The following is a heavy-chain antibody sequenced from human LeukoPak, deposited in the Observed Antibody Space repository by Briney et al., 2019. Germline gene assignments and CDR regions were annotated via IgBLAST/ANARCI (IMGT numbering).Heavy chain of an antibody. Sequence: GSSVKVSCKASGGTFSSYAISWVRQAPGQGLEWMGGIIPIFGTANYAQKFQGRVTITTDESTSTAYMELSSLRSEDTAVYYCARVYPADYDILTGYYDYWGQGTLVTVSS. V-gene: IGHV1-69*05. D-gene: IGHD3-9*01. J-gene: IGHJ4*02. CDR2: IIPIFGTA. CDR3: ARVYPADYDILTGYYDY. CDR1: GGTFSSYA.